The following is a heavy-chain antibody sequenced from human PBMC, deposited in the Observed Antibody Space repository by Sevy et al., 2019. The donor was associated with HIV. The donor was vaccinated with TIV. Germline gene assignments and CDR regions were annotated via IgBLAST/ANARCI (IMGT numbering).Heavy chain of an antibody. CDR2: ISSSSSYI. CDR3: ARMGYCSSTSCYQLSYGMDV. D-gene: IGHD2-2*01. J-gene: IGHJ6*02. CDR1: GFTFSGYS. Sequence: GESLKISCAASGFTFSGYSMNWVRQAPGKGLEWVSSISSSSSYIYYADSVKGRFTISRDNAKNSLYLQMNSLRAEDTAVYYCARMGYCSSTSCYQLSYGMDVWGQGTTVTVSS. V-gene: IGHV3-21*01.